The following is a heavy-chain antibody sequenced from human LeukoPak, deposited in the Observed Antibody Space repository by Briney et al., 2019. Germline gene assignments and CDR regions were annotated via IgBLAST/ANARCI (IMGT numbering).Heavy chain of an antibody. D-gene: IGHD2-2*01. CDR2: ISAYNGNT. CDR3: ARLGYCSSTSCYDWYFDL. V-gene: IGHV1-18*01. Sequence: ASVKVSCKASGYTFTSYGISWVRQASGQGLEWMGWISAYNGNTNYAQKLQGRVTMTTDTSTSTAYMELRSLRSDDTAVYYCARLGYCSSTSCYDWYFDLWGRGTLVTVTS. J-gene: IGHJ2*01. CDR1: GYTFTSYG.